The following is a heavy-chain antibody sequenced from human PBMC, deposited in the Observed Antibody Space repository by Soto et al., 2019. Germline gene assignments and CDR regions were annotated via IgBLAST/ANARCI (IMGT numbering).Heavy chain of an antibody. J-gene: IGHJ3*02. CDR1: GFTFSSYW. Sequence: GGSLRLSCAASGFTFSSYWMSWVRQAPGKGLEWVANIKQDGSEKYYVDSVKGRFTISRDNSKNTLYLQMNSLRAEDTAVYYCARLAVDDAFDIWGQGTMVTVSS. D-gene: IGHD6-19*01. CDR3: ARLAVDDAFDI. V-gene: IGHV3-7*01. CDR2: IKQDGSEK.